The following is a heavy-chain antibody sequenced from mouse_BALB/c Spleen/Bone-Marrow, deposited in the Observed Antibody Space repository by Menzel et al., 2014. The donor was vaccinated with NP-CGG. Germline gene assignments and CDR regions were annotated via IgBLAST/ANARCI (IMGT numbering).Heavy chain of an antibody. CDR3: ARDESGSCGDY. V-gene: IGHV2-9*02. CDR1: GFSLTSYG. CDR2: IWAGGST. J-gene: IGHJ4*01. D-gene: IGHD1-1*02. Sequence: VQLQQSGPSLVAPSQSLSITCTVSGFSLTSYGVHWVRQPPGKGLEWLGVIWAGGSTDYNSALMSRLSISKDNSKSQVFLKMNSLQTDDTAMYYCARDESGSCGDYWGQGTSVTVSS.